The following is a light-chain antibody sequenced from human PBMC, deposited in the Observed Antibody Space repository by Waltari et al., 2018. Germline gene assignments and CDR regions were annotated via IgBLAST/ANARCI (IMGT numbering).Light chain of an antibody. CDR3: LQHNSFPPT. V-gene: IGKV1-17*01. Sequence: DIQMTQSPSSLSASVGDRVTITCRAGQGIRSDLSWYQQKPGKAPKRLIYVTSTLEDGVPSRFSGSGSATEFILTISSLQPEDFGAYYCLQHNSFPPTFGQGTEVEI. CDR1: QGIRSD. J-gene: IGKJ1*01. CDR2: VTS.